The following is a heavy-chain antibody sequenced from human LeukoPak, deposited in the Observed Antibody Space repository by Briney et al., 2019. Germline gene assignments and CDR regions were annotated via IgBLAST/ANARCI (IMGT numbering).Heavy chain of an antibody. J-gene: IGHJ6*03. Sequence: ASAKVSCKASGGTFISYAISWVRQAPAQGRVWMGRIIPIFGTANYDQNFQSRVTITTDESTNTAYMELSTLRSEDTAVYYCARDRYSSSSVNYYYYMDVWGKGTTVTVSS. D-gene: IGHD6-6*01. CDR3: ARDRYSSSSVNYYYYMDV. CDR2: IIPIFGTA. V-gene: IGHV1-69*05. CDR1: GGTFISYA.